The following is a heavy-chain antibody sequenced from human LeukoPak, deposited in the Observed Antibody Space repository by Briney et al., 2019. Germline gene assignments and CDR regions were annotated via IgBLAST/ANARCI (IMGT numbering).Heavy chain of an antibody. CDR1: GGSISSYY. CDR2: IYYSGST. CDR3: ASEYLDAFDI. V-gene: IGHV4-59*01. J-gene: IGHJ3*02. Sequence: SETLSLTCTVSGGSISSYYWSWIRQPPGKGLEWIGCIYYSGSTNYNPSLKSRVTISVDTSKNQFSLKLSSVTAADTAVYYCASEYLDAFDIWGQGTMVTVSS.